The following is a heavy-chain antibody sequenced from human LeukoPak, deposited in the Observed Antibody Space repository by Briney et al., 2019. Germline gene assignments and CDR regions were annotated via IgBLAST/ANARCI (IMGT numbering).Heavy chain of an antibody. Sequence: GGSLRLSCAASGFTFSSYAMSWVRQAPGKGLEWVSAISGSGGSTYYADSVKGRFTISRDNSKNTLYLQMNSLRADDTAVYYCARDRRGEYYFDYWGRGTLVTVSS. CDR1: GFTFSSYA. V-gene: IGHV3-23*01. D-gene: IGHD3-10*01. J-gene: IGHJ4*02. CDR3: ARDRRGEYYFDY. CDR2: ISGSGGST.